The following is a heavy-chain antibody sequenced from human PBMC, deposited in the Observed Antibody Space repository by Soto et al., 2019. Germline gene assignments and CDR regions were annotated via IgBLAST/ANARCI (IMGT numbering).Heavy chain of an antibody. CDR3: ARGKHYYGSGSKNYYYYGMDV. Sequence: SETLSLTCTVSGGSVSSGSYYWSWIRQPPGKGLEWIGYIYYSGSTNYNPSLKSRVTISVDTSKNQFSLKLSSVTAADTAVYYCARGKHYYGSGSKNYYYYGMDVSGPGTTVTVSS. V-gene: IGHV4-61*01. CDR1: GGSVSSGSYY. J-gene: IGHJ6*02. CDR2: IYYSGST. D-gene: IGHD3-10*01.